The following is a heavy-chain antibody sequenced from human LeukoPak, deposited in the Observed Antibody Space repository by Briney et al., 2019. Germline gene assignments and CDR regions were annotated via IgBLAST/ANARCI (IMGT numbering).Heavy chain of an antibody. V-gene: IGHV6-1*01. J-gene: IGHJ4*02. CDR3: ATDVATTGWYTFDY. Sequence: SQTLSLTCAISGDSVSSINGAWNWVRQSPSRGLEWLGRTYYRSKWYSDYAVPIQGRISINPDTSKNQFTLHLFSVTPDDTAVYYCATDVATTGWYTFDYWGQGTRVTVSS. D-gene: IGHD6-19*01. CDR2: TYYRSKWYS. CDR1: GDSVSSINGA.